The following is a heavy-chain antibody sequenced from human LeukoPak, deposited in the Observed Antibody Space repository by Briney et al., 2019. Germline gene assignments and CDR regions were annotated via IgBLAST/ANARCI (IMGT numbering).Heavy chain of an antibody. Sequence: GGSLRLSCAASGFTFSSYSMNWVRQPPGKGLEWVSYITSTDIYRYYADSVKGRFTISRDNAKSSLYLQMNSLRDEDTAVYYCASQPDFGGKADAFDLWGQGTTVIVSS. D-gene: IGHD4-23*01. J-gene: IGHJ3*01. CDR2: ITSTDIYR. CDR3: ASQPDFGGKADAFDL. CDR1: GFTFSSYS. V-gene: IGHV3-48*02.